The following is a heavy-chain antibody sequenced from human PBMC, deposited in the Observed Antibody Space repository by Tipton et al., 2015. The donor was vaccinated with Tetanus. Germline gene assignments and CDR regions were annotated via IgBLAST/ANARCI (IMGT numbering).Heavy chain of an antibody. D-gene: IGHD5-24*01. CDR2: ISHNGST. CDR1: GGSISSNYW. Sequence: TLSLTCAVSGGSISSNYWWSWVRQSPGTGLEWIGEISHNGSTNYNPSLKSRVTISVDKSKNQFSLRLGSVTAADTAIYYCARGGRDAYNNPLGAFDVWGRGTTVTVSS. CDR3: ARGGRDAYNNPLGAFDV. J-gene: IGHJ3*01. V-gene: IGHV4-4*02.